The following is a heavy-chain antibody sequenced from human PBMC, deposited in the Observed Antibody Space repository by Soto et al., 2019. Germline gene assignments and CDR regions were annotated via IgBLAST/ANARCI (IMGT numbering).Heavy chain of an antibody. V-gene: IGHV1-24*01. CDR1: GYRLPELS. J-gene: IGHJ4*02. CDR3: HGGNDYYYSSGFHRPFDY. D-gene: IGHD3-22*01. CDR2: FDPEDGET. Sequence: ASVKVSCKDSGYRLPELSMPWVRQAPGKGLEWMGGFDPEDGETIYAQKCQGRVTMTEDTSTDTAYMELSSLRSEDTAVYYCHGGNDYYYSSGFHRPFDYWGQGTLVTVSS.